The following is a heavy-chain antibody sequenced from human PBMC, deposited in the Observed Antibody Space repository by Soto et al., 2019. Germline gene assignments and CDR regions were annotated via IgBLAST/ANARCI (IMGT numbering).Heavy chain of an antibody. J-gene: IGHJ3*02. Sequence: QVQLVQSGAEVKKPGASVKVSCKASGYTFTGYYMHWVRQAPGQGLEWMGWINPNSGGTNYAQKFQGRVTMTRDTSIGTAYMELSRLRSDDTAVYYCARGPGYYDSSGYYSPGAFDIWGQGTMVTVSS. CDR2: INPNSGGT. V-gene: IGHV1-2*02. CDR3: ARGPGYYDSSGYYSPGAFDI. D-gene: IGHD3-22*01. CDR1: GYTFTGYY.